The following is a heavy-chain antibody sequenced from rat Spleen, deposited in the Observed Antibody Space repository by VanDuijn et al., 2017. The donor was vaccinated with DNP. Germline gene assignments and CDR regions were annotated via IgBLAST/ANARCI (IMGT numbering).Heavy chain of an antibody. D-gene: IGHD4-4*01. V-gene: IGHV5-25*01. Sequence: EVQLVESGGGLVQPGRSLKLSCAASRFTFNTYYMAWVRQAPTKGLEWVASIRTGGEDTYYRDSVKGRFTISRDNAKNTLSLQMDSLRSEETATYYCARHGEIRGSFDYWGHGVMVTVSS. CDR1: RFTFNTYY. CDR3: ARHGEIRGSFDY. CDR2: IRTGGEDT. J-gene: IGHJ2*01.